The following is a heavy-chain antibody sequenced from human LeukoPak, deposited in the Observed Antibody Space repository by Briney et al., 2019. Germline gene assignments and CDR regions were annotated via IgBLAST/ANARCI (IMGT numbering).Heavy chain of an antibody. J-gene: IGHJ2*01. D-gene: IGHD3-22*01. Sequence: PGRSLRLSCAASGFTFSSYWMSWVRQAPGKGLEWVANMKQEGGEIYYVGSVKGRFTISRDNARTSLYLQMNSLRAEDTAVYSCARDVHYDSSGFYRGGFDLWGRGTLVTVSS. V-gene: IGHV3-7*01. CDR3: ARDVHYDSSGFYRGGFDL. CDR1: GFTFSSYW. CDR2: MKQEGGEI.